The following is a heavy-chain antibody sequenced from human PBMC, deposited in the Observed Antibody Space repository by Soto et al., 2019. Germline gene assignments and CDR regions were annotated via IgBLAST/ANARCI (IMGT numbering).Heavy chain of an antibody. CDR3: ARVRSSPWASWFDP. CDR2: IYYSGST. J-gene: IGHJ5*02. D-gene: IGHD6-6*01. CDR1: GGSISSYY. Sequence: PSETLSLTCTVSGGSISSYYWSWIRQPPGKGLEWIGYIYYSGSTNYNPSLKGRVTISVDTSKNQFSLKLSSVTAADTAVYYCARVRSSPWASWFDPWGQGTLVTVSS. V-gene: IGHV4-59*01.